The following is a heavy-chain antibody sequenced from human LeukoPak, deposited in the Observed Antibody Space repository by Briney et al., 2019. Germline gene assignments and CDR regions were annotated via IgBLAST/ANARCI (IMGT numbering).Heavy chain of an antibody. CDR3: ARHAGSYYTYNFDY. CDR2: IYYSGST. V-gene: IGHV4-39*01. CDR1: GGSIRSSSYY. D-gene: IGHD3-22*01. Sequence: PSETLSLTCTVSGGSIRSSSYYWGWIRQPPGKGLEGIGSIYYSGSTNYKPSLRSRVTISVDTSKNQFSLKLSSVTAADTAVYYCARHAGSYYTYNFDYWGQGTLVTVSS. J-gene: IGHJ4*02.